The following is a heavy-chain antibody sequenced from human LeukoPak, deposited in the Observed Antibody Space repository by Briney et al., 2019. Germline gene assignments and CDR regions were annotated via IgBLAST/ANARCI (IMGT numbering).Heavy chain of an antibody. CDR2: ISSSRSYI. J-gene: IGHJ4*02. Sequence: GGSLRLSCAASGFTFSSYSMNWVRQAPGKGLEWVSFISSSRSYIYYADSVKGRFTISRDNAKNSLYLQMNSLRAEDTAVYYCAKGKDDSSGWYFYWGQGTLVTVSS. CDR1: GFTFSSYS. CDR3: AKGKDDSSGWYFY. V-gene: IGHV3-21*03. D-gene: IGHD6-19*01.